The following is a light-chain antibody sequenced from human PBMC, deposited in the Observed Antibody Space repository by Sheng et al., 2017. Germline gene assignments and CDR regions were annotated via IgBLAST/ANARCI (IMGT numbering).Light chain of an antibody. V-gene: IGKV1-5*03. CDR3: QQYNTYRT. CDR1: QSVSIW. J-gene: IGKJ1*01. CDR2: KAS. Sequence: DIQMTQSPSTLSASVGDRVTITCRASQSVSIWLAWYQQKPGKAPKLLISKASNLETGVPSRFSGSGSGTEFSLTIASLQPEDFATYYCQQYNTYRTFGQGTRGGN.